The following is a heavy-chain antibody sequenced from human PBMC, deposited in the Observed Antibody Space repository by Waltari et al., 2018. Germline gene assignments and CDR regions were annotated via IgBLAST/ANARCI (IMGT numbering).Heavy chain of an antibody. V-gene: IGHV1-2*02. D-gene: IGHD2-2*02. CDR1: GYTFTGYY. CDR3: ARDKIVVGPAAISTGADDI. J-gene: IGHJ3*02. Sequence: QVQLVQSGAEVKKPGASVKVSCKASGYTFTGYYMHWVRQAPGQGLGWMGWINPNSGGINYAQKCQGRVTMTRDTSISTAYMALSRLRCDDQAVYYCARDKIVVGPAAISTGADDIWGQGIMVTVSS. CDR2: INPNSGGI.